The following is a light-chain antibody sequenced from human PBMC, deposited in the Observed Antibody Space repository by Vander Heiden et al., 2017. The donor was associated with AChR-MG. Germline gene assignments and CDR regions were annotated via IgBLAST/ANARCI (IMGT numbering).Light chain of an antibody. CDR1: QRFSRTY. Sequence: EIVLTQSPDTLSLSPGARATLSCRASQRFSRTYLTWYHQRPGHPPRLLIHATSDRATGIPDRCSGSGSGTEFTLTISRLEPEDFGMYYCHHYGSSPPWPFGQGTKVEI. J-gene: IGKJ1*01. V-gene: IGKV3-20*01. CDR2: ATS. CDR3: HHYGSSPPWP.